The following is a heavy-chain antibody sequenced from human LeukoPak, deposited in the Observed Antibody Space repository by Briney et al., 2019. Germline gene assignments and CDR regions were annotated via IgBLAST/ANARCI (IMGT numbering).Heavy chain of an antibody. CDR1: GYTFTSYY. CDR3: ARDYYGSGSYSKGSYNWFDP. V-gene: IGHV1-46*01. Sequence: ASVKVSCKASGYTFTSYYMHWVRQAPGQGLEWMGIINPSGCSTSYAQKFQGRVTMTRDTSTSTVYMELSSLRSEDTAVYYCARDYYGSGSYSKGSYNWFDPWGQGTLVTVSS. D-gene: IGHD3-10*01. J-gene: IGHJ5*02. CDR2: INPSGCST.